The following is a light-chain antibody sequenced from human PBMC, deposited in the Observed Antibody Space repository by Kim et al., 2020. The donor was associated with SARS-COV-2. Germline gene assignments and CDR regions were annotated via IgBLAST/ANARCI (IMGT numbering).Light chain of an antibody. Sequence: IVLTQSPGTLSLSAGERASLSCRASQRISNSYLAWYQQKPGQAPRLLIYGTSNRATGIPDRFSGGGSGTDFTLTISALEPEDFAIYYCQENSDASRTFGQGTKVDIK. CDR2: GTS. CDR3: QENSDASRT. V-gene: IGKV3-20*01. CDR1: QRISNSY. J-gene: IGKJ1*01.